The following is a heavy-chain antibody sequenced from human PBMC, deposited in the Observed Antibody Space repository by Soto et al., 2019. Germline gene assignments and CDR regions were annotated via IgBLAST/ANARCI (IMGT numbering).Heavy chain of an antibody. CDR1: GGTFSSYT. V-gene: IGHV1-69*02. D-gene: IGHD4-17*01. Sequence: QVQLVQSGAEVKKPGSSVKVSCKASGGTFSSYTISWVRQAPGQGLEWMGRIIPILGIANYAQKFQGRVTITAVKVTSRADMELGSLRSEDTAVYYCARAFRLPTVTASSGMDVWGQGTTVTVSS. CDR3: ARAFRLPTVTASSGMDV. J-gene: IGHJ6*02. CDR2: IIPILGIA.